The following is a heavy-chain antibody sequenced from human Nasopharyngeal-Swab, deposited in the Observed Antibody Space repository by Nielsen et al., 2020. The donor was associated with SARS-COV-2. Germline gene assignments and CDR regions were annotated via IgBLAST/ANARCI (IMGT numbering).Heavy chain of an antibody. D-gene: IGHD1-26*01. V-gene: IGHV3-9*01. CDR2: ISWNSGSI. CDR3: AKGSLGSYYGDFDY. J-gene: IGHJ4*02. Sequence: SLKISCAASGFTFDDYAMHWVRQAPGKGLEWVSGISWNSGSIGYADSVKGRFTISRDNAKNSLYLQMNSLRAEDTALYYCAKGSLGSYYGDFDYWGQGTLVTVSS. CDR1: GFTFDDYA.